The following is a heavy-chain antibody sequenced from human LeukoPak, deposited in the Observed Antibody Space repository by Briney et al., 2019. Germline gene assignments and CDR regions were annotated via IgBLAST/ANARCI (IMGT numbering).Heavy chain of an antibody. D-gene: IGHD1-26*01. V-gene: IGHV3-30*02. CDR1: GFTFSSFG. J-gene: IGHJ5*02. CDR2: IRYDGSNK. Sequence: GGSLRLSCAASGFTFSSFGMHWVRQAPGKGLEWVAYIRYDGSNKNYADSLEGRFTISRDNSKNALYLQIDSLRPEDTAVYYCEKKRGAAFYNWFDPWGQGALVTVSS. CDR3: EKKRGAAFYNWFDP.